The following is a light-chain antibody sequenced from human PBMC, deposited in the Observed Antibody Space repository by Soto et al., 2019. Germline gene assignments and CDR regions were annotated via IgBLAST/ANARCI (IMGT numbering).Light chain of an antibody. J-gene: IGLJ2*01. Sequence: QSALTQPASVSGSPGQSITISCTGTSSDVGGYNYVSWYQHHPGKVPQLIIYDVTKRPSGVPDRFSGSESGNTASLTISGLQVEDEADYYCCSYAGTYTGIFGGGTKLTVL. CDR1: SSDVGGYNY. CDR2: DVT. CDR3: CSYAGTYTGI. V-gene: IGLV2-11*01.